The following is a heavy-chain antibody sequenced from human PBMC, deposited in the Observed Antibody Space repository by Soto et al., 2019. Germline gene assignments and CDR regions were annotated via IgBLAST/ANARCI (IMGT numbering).Heavy chain of an antibody. CDR3: ARLTLDPSNDYYFGMDV. CDR2: IYPGDSDT. CDR1: GYSFTSYW. D-gene: IGHD1-1*01. J-gene: IGHJ6*02. Sequence: PGESLKISCKGSGYSFTSYWIGWVRQMPGKGLEWMGIIYPGDSDTRYSPSFQGQVTISADKSISTAYLQWSSLKASDTAMYYCARLTLDPSNDYYFGMDVWGQGTTVTFSS. V-gene: IGHV5-51*01.